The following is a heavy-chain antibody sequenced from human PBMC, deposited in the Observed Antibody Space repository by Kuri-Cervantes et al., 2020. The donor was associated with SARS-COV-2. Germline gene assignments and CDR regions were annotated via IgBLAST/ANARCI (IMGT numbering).Heavy chain of an antibody. V-gene: IGHV4-39*07. CDR2: IYYSGST. Sequence: GSLRLSCTVSGGSISSSSYYWGWIRQPPGKGLEWIGSIYYSGSTYYNPSLKSRVTISVDTSKNQFSLKLSSVTAADTAVYYCARDMTYYYYGMDVWGQGTTVTVSS. J-gene: IGHJ6*02. CDR1: GGSISSSSYY. CDR3: ARDMTYYYYGMDV.